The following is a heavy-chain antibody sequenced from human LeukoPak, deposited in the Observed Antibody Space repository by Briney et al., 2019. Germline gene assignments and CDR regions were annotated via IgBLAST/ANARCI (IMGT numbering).Heavy chain of an antibody. J-gene: IGHJ4*02. CDR3: ARENPQLGYCSSTSCHPFDY. D-gene: IGHD2-2*01. V-gene: IGHV1-18*04. Sequence: ASVKVSCKASVYTFTSYGISWVRQAPGQGLEWMGWISDYNGNTNYAQKLQGRVTMTTDTSTSTAYMELRSLRSDDTAVYYCARENPQLGYCSSTSCHPFDYWGQGTLVTVSS. CDR1: VYTFTSYG. CDR2: ISDYNGNT.